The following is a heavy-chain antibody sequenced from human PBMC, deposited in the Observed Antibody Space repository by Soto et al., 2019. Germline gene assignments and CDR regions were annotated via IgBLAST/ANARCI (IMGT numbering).Heavy chain of an antibody. V-gene: IGHV1-58*01. CDR3: ARTTQIGDYSSSWYWVGDWFDP. D-gene: IGHD6-13*01. Sequence: RASVKVSCKASGFPFTSSAVQWVRQARGQRLEWIGWIVVGSGNTNYAQKFQERVTITRDMSTSTAYMELSSLGPEDTAVYYCARTTQIGDYSSSWYWVGDWFDPWGQGTLVTVSS. J-gene: IGHJ5*02. CDR1: GFPFTSSA. CDR2: IVVGSGNT.